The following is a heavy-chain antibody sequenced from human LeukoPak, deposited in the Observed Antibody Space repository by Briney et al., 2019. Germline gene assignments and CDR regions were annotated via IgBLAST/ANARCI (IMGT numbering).Heavy chain of an antibody. CDR1: GGSISTYY. CDR2: VYYSGATNSGTT. V-gene: IGHV4-4*07. Sequence: PSETLSLTCNVSGGSISTYYWSWIRQPPGKGLEWIGRVYYSGATNSGTTYYSPSLESRVTFSVDTTRNQVSLRLTSVTAADTAVYYCASMGGTADFWGPGTLVTVSA. D-gene: IGHD7-27*01. J-gene: IGHJ4*02. CDR3: ASMGGTADF.